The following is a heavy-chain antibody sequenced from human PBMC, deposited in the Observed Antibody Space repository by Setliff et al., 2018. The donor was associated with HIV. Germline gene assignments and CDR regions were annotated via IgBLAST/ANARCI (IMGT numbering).Heavy chain of an antibody. CDR1: GFTFSSYE. CDR2: ISSSGSII. V-gene: IGHV3-48*03. D-gene: IGHD1-20*01. Sequence: GGSLRLSCAASGFTFSSYEMNWVRQAPGKGLEWVSYISSSGSIIKYADSVKGRFTISRDTANNALYMQMNSLRAEDTAVYYCARGYNWNSGGMDVWGQGTTVTAP. CDR3: ARGYNWNSGGMDV. J-gene: IGHJ6*02.